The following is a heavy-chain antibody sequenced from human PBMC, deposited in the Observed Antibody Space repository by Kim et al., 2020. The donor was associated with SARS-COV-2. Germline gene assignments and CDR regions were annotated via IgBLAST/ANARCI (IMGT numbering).Heavy chain of an antibody. CDR1: GFTVSSNY. V-gene: IGHV3-53*04. D-gene: IGHD2-21*02. CDR3: ARLGGVYCGGDCRDAFDI. J-gene: IGHJ3*02. Sequence: GGSLRLSCAASGFTVSSNYMTWVRQTPGKGLEWVSVIYSGGSTYYADSVKGRFTISRHNSKNRLYLQMNNLRAEDTAVYYCARLGGVYCGGDCRDAFDIWGQGTLVTVSS. CDR2: IYSGGST.